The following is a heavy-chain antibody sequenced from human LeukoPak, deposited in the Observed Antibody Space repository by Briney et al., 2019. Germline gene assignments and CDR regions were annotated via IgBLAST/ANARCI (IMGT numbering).Heavy chain of an antibody. CDR3: ATVPSAGFWSSRKRAFDI. CDR1: GFTFSIYS. CDR2: IISSSSTT. D-gene: IGHD3-3*01. Sequence: GESLRLSCAASGFTFSIYSMNWVRQAPGKGPEWVSSIISSSSTTYYADSVRGRFTISRDNAKNSLYLQMNSLRAEDTAVYYCATVPSAGFWSSRKRAFDIWGQGTMVTVSS. V-gene: IGHV3-48*01. J-gene: IGHJ3*02.